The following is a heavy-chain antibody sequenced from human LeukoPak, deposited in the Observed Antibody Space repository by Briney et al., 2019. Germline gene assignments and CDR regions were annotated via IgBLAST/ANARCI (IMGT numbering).Heavy chain of an antibody. J-gene: IGHJ5*02. CDR1: GGTFSSYA. V-gene: IGHV1-69*06. Sequence: SVSVSCKASGGTFSSYAISWVRQAPGQGLEWMGGIIPIFGTANYAQKFQGRVTITADKSTSTAYMELSSLRSEDTAVYYCARDFRAAMVSDWFDPWGQGTLVTVSS. CDR3: ARDFRAAMVSDWFDP. CDR2: IIPIFGTA. D-gene: IGHD5-18*01.